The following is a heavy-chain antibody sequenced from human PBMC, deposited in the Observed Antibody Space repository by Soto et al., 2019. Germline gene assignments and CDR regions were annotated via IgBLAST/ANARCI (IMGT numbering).Heavy chain of an antibody. D-gene: IGHD6-13*01. CDR3: AREHIAAADY. V-gene: IGHV4-59*06. CDR2: IYYSGST. CDR1: GGSISRYY. Sequence: PSXTLSLTCTVSGGSISRYYWSWIRQHPGKGLEWIGYIYYSGSTYYNPSLKSRVTISVDTSKNQFSLKLSSVTAADTAVYYCAREHIAAADYWGQGTLVTVSS. J-gene: IGHJ4*02.